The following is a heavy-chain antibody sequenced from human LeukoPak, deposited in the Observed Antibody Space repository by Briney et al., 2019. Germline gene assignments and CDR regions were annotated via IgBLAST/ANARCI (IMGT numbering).Heavy chain of an antibody. Sequence: GESLKISCNTAGFTFTTHGIAWVRQMPGEGRELMGIIWRGDSDTNYSPSFQGHVTISADKFPNTAYLQWSSLKASDTAMYYCARYYFWTGSYFFDHWGQGTLVTVSS. J-gene: IGHJ4*02. CDR2: IWRGDSDT. D-gene: IGHD3/OR15-3a*01. CDR1: GFTFTTHG. V-gene: IGHV5-51*01. CDR3: ARYYFWTGSYFFDH.